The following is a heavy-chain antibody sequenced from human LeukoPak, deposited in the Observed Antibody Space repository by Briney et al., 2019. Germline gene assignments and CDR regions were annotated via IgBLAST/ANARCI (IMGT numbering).Heavy chain of an antibody. D-gene: IGHD5-12*01. V-gene: IGHV3-23*01. J-gene: IGHJ4*02. CDR2: ISGSGGST. CDR3: AKSIVATIFYFDY. Sequence: PGGSLRLSCEASGFTFSSYAMSWVRQAPGKGLEWVSAISGSGGSTYYADSVKGRFTISRDNSKNTLYLQMNSLRAEDTAVYYCAKSIVATIFYFDYWGQGTLVTVSS. CDR1: GFTFSSYA.